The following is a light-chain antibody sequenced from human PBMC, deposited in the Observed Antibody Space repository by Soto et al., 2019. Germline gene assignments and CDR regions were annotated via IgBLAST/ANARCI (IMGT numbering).Light chain of an antibody. CDR1: QSVSSY. V-gene: IGKV3-11*01. CDR3: QQRSNGPFT. Sequence: EIVLTQSPATLSLSPGERATLSCRASQSVSSYLAWYQQKPGQAPRLLIYDASNRATGIPARFSGSGSGTDCTLTISSLEPEDFAVYYCQQRSNGPFTFGPGTKVDIK. J-gene: IGKJ3*01. CDR2: DAS.